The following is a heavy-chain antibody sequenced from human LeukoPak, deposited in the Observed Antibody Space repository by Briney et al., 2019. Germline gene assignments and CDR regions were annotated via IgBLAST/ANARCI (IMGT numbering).Heavy chain of an antibody. Sequence: SETLSLTCTVSGGSINGYYWSWIRQPPGKGLEWIGYIYYRGSTNYNPSLKSRVTISVDRSKNQFSLNLISVTAAGTAVYYCARHYASGTYPLDYWGQGTLVTVSS. J-gene: IGHJ4*02. D-gene: IGHD3-10*01. V-gene: IGHV4-59*08. CDR2: IYYRGST. CDR3: ARHYASGTYPLDY. CDR1: GGSINGYY.